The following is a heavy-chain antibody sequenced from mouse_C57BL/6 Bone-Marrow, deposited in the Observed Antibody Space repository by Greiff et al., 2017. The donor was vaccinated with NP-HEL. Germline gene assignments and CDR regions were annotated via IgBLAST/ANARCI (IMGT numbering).Heavy chain of an antibody. CDR1: GFSLSTFGMG. CDR3: ARIPYGYGSSYWFAY. CDR2: IWWDDDK. V-gene: IGHV8-8*01. Sequence: QVQLKESGPGILQPSQTLSLTCSFSGFSLSTFGMGVGWIRQPSGKGLEWLAHIWWDDDKYYNPALKSRLTISKDTSKNQVFLKIANVDTADTATYYCARIPYGYGSSYWFAYWGQGTLVTVSA. D-gene: IGHD1-1*01. J-gene: IGHJ3*01.